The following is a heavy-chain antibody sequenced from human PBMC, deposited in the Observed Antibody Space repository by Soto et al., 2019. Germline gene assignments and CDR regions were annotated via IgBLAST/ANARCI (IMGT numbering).Heavy chain of an antibody. CDR1: GFSLSNARMG. V-gene: IGHV2-26*01. CDR2: IFSNDAK. J-gene: IGHJ2*01. Sequence: QVTLKESGPVLVKPTETLTLTCTVSGFSLSNARMGVSWIRQPPGKALEWLAHIFSNDAKSYSTSLKSRLTTPKDTPKGQVVLTMTNMDPVDTGTYSGARSPPPPPRPKPHWFFDLWGRGTLVTVSS. D-gene: IGHD1-1*01. CDR3: ARSPPPPPRPKPHWFFDL.